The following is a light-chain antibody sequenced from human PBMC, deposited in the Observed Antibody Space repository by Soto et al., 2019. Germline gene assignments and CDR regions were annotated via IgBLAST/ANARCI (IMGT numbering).Light chain of an antibody. Sequence: GLKQSPATVSLSPGEGATLSCRAGQSVNYNLAWYQQKPGQAPRLLIYDASDRATGIPARFSGSGSGTDFTLTISSLEPEDFAVYYCQQRYNWPLPFGGGSKVDVK. V-gene: IGKV3-11*01. CDR1: QSVNYN. J-gene: IGKJ4*01. CDR2: DAS. CDR3: QQRYNWPLP.